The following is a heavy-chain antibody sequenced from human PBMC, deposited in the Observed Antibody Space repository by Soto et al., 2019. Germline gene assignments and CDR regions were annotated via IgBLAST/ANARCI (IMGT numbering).Heavy chain of an antibody. J-gene: IGHJ5*02. D-gene: IGHD3-3*01. Sequence: SETLSLTCTVSGGSISSGGYYWSWIRQHPGKSLEWIGYIYYSGSTYYNPSLKSRVTISVDTSKNQFSLKLSSVTAADTAVYFCARDQSQIGVAANWFDPWGQGTLVTVSS. CDR2: IYYSGST. CDR1: GGSISSGGYY. CDR3: ARDQSQIGVAANWFDP. V-gene: IGHV4-31*03.